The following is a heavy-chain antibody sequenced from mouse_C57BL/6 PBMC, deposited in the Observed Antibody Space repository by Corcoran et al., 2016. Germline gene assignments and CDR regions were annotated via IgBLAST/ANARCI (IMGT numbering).Heavy chain of an antibody. CDR1: GYSITSGYY. D-gene: IGHD1-1*01. Sequence: DVQLQESGPGLVKPSQSLSLTCSVTGYSITSGYYWNWIRQFPGNKLEWMGYISYDGSNNYNPSLKNRISITRDTSKNQFFLKLNSVTTEDTATYYCARETITTVPPMDYWGQGTSVTVSS. V-gene: IGHV3-6*01. CDR2: ISYDGSN. CDR3: ARETITTVPPMDY. J-gene: IGHJ4*01.